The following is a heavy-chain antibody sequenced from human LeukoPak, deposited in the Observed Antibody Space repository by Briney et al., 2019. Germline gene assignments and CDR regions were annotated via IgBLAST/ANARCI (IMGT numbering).Heavy chain of an antibody. CDR3: AREFKSGYGMWA. J-gene: IGHJ5*02. D-gene: IGHD5-18*01. CDR1: GFTFSSYS. CDR2: ISSTGYSI. Sequence: PGGSLRLSCAASGFTFSSYSMYWVRQAPGKGLEWVPYISSTGYSIYYADSVKGRFTISRDNAENSLHLQMNSLRADDTAVYYCAREFKSGYGMWAWGQGTLVTVSS. V-gene: IGHV3-21*01.